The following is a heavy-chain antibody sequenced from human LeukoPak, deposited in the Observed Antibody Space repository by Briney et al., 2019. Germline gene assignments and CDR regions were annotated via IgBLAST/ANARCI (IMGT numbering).Heavy chain of an antibody. CDR3: ARGIDCSSTSCWGKAFDI. CDR2: IGISSNKI. Sequence: PGGSLRLSCAASGFTFSSYSMHWVRQAPGKGLEWVSGIGISSNKIYYADSVKGRFIISRDNAKNSLYLQMNSLRAEDTAVYYCARGIDCSSTSCWGKAFDIWGQGTMVTVSS. V-gene: IGHV3-21*06. D-gene: IGHD2-2*01. CDR1: GFTFSSYS. J-gene: IGHJ3*02.